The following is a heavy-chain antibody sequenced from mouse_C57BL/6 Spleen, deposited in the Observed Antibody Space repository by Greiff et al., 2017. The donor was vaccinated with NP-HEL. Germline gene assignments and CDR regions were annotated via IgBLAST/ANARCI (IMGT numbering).Heavy chain of an antibody. CDR1: GFSFNTYA. CDR3: VRSVSRLFDY. D-gene: IGHD1-1*01. J-gene: IGHJ2*01. V-gene: IGHV10-1*01. CDR2: IRSKSNNYAT. Sequence: EVKLMESGGGLVQPKGSLKLSCAASGFSFNTYAMNWVRQAPGKGLEWVARIRSKSNNYATYYADSVKDRFTISRDDSESMLYLQMNNLKTEDTAMYYCVRSVSRLFDYWGQGTTLTVSS.